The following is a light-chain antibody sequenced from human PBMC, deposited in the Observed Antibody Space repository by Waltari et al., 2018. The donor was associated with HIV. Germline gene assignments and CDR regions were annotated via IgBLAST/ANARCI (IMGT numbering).Light chain of an antibody. CDR3: ATWDDILRGYV. J-gene: IGLJ1*01. V-gene: IGLV1-36*01. CDR1: SSNIGSTV. CDR2: YDG. Sequence: QSVLTQPPSVSGAPRQRLTISCSEGSSNIGSTVVHWYHQLPGKAPRLLIYYDGMWASGASDRFSCAKSGTSAALAISGLQSEDEADYYCATWDDILRGYVFGPGTKVTVL.